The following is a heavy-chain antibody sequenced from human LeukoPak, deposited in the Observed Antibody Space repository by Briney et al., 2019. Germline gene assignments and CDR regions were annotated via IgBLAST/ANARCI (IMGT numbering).Heavy chain of an antibody. Sequence: GASVKVSCKASGGTFSSYAISWVRQAPGQGLEWMGGIIPIFGTANYAQKFQGRVTITTDESTSTAYMELSSLRSEDTAVYYCARETPRITTIRGVSGSIWFDPWGQGTLVTVSS. D-gene: IGHD3-3*01. CDR2: IIPIFGTA. CDR3: ARETPRITTIRGVSGSIWFDP. V-gene: IGHV1-69*05. J-gene: IGHJ5*02. CDR1: GGTFSSYA.